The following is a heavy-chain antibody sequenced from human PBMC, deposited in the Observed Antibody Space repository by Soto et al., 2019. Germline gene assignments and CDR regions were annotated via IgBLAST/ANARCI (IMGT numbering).Heavy chain of an antibody. J-gene: IGHJ3*02. CDR2: INPNSGGT. CDR1: GYTFTGYY. CDR3: ARDRREGSSSAFDI. D-gene: IGHD6-6*01. Sequence: ASVKVSCKASGYTFTGYYMHWVRQAPGQGLEWMGWINPNSGGTNYAQKFQGWVTMTRDTSINTAYMELSRLRSDDTAVYYCARDRREGSSSAFDIWGQGTMVTVSS. V-gene: IGHV1-2*04.